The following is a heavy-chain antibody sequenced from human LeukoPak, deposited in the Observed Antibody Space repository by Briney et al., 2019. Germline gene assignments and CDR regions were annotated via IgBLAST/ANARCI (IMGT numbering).Heavy chain of an antibody. CDR2: IYYSGST. D-gene: IGHD3-22*01. Sequence: PWETLSLTCTVSGGSISSYYWSWIRQPPGKGLEWIGYIYYSGSTNYNPSLKSRVTISVDTSKNQFSLKLSSVTAADTAVYYCARGGRGYDSSGLFDYWGQGTLVTVSS. V-gene: IGHV4-59*01. J-gene: IGHJ4*02. CDR1: GGSISSYY. CDR3: ARGGRGYDSSGLFDY.